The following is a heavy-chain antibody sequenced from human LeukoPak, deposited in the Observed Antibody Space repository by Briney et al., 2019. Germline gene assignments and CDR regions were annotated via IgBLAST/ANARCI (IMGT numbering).Heavy chain of an antibody. J-gene: IGHJ6*02. CDR3: VRVTMIVVADGMDV. D-gene: IGHD3-22*01. CDR2: INPHSGDT. Sequence: GASVKVSCKASGYTFPAYYLHWVRQAPGQGFEWMGWINPHSGDTNYAQKFRGRVTMTRGTSITTAYMELSRLRSDDTAVYYCVRVTMIVVADGMDVWGQGTTVTVSS. V-gene: IGHV1-2*02. CDR1: GYTFPAYY.